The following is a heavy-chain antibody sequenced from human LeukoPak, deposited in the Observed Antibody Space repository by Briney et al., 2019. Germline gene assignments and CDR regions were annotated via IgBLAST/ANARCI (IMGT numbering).Heavy chain of an antibody. J-gene: IGHJ6*02. CDR1: GFTFSSYA. D-gene: IGHD3-10*01. Sequence: GGSLRLSCAASGFTFSSYAMNWVRQAPGKGLEWVSAVSGSGGSTYYADSVKGRFTISRDNSKNTLYLQMNSLRAEDTAVYYCAREYGSGTYRGYGMDVWGQGTTVIVSS. CDR3: AREYGSGTYRGYGMDV. V-gene: IGHV3-23*01. CDR2: VSGSGGST.